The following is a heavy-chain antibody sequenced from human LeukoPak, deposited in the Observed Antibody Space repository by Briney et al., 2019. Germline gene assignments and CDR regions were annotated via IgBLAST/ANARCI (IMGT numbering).Heavy chain of an antibody. D-gene: IGHD3-10*01. J-gene: IGHJ4*02. CDR2: ISGTGNTA. CDR3: AKDRAYFYGSGNVIEY. CDR1: RFAFSDFA. Sequence: GGSLRLSCVASRFAFSDFAMSWVRQAPGKGLEWVAGISGTGNTAYHADSVKGRFTISRDNSKNTLYLEMNRLRVEDTAVYFCAKDRAYFYGSGNVIEYWGQGTLVTVSS. V-gene: IGHV3-23*01.